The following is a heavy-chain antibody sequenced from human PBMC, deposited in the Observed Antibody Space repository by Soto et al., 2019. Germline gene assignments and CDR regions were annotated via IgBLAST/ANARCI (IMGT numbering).Heavy chain of an antibody. V-gene: IGHV3-48*03. CDR1: GFTFSSYE. D-gene: IGHD1-26*01. CDR3: ARGRWETVPFDY. CDR2: ISSSGSTI. J-gene: IGHJ4*02. Sequence: LSCTASGFTFSSYEMDWIRHAPGKGLEWVSYISSSGSTIFYADSVKGRFTVSRDNAKNSLYLQMNSLRAEDTAVYYCARGRWETVPFDYWGQGTLVTVSS.